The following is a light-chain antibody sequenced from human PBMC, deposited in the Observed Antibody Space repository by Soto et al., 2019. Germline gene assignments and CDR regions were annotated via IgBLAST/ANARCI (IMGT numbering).Light chain of an antibody. Sequence: EIVLTQSPGTLSLSPGERATLSCRASQSVSTYLGWYQQKPGQAPRLLIYDASTRATGISARFSGSGSGTEFTLTISSLEPEDFAVYYCQQRSTWPVTFGQGTKVEIK. CDR3: QQRSTWPVT. V-gene: IGKV3-11*01. CDR1: QSVSTY. CDR2: DAS. J-gene: IGKJ1*01.